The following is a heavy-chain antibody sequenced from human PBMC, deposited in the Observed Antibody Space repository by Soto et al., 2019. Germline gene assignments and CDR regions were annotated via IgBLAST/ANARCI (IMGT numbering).Heavy chain of an antibody. D-gene: IGHD4-17*01. CDR2: IIPIFGTA. J-gene: IGHJ4*02. CDR3: AREGPTTVTVHTYFDY. CDR1: GGTFSSYA. V-gene: IGHV1-69*13. Sequence: SVKVSCKASGGTFSSYAISWVRQAPGQGLEWMGGIIPIFGTANYAQKFQGRVTITADESTSTAYMELSSLRSEDTAVYYCAREGPTTVTVHTYFDYWGQGTLVTVSS.